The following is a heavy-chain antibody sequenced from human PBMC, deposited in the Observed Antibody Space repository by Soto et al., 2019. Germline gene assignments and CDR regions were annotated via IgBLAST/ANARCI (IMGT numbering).Heavy chain of an antibody. Sequence: EVQLVESGGNLIQPGGSLRLSCAASGFTFSSYWMHWVRQAPGKGLVWVSRINSDGSSTSYVDSVKGRFTISRDNAKNTLYVQMNSLSVEDTAVYYCARRGQEGPGLAHWGQGTLVTVSS. CDR2: INSDGSST. CDR3: ARRGQEGPGLAH. V-gene: IGHV3-74*01. CDR1: GFTFSSYW. J-gene: IGHJ5*02.